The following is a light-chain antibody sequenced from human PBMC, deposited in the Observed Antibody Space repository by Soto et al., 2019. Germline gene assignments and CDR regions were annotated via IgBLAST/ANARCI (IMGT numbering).Light chain of an antibody. J-gene: IGLJ2*01. CDR3: QVWDNSRDHVL. Sequence: SYELTQPPSVSVAPGQTARITCGGENFGGRIVHWYQQRPGRAPVLVVYDTSGRPSGIPERFSGSSSGDTATLTISNIEGGDEADYYCQVWDNSRDHVLFGGGTKLNVL. CDR1: NFGGRI. V-gene: IGLV3-21*02. CDR2: DTS.